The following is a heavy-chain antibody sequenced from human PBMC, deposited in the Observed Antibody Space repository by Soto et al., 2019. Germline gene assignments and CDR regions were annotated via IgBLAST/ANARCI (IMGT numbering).Heavy chain of an antibody. CDR1: GGSISSYY. CDR3: ARDIAGAKAGFDY. D-gene: IGHD1-26*01. Sequence: SETLSLTCTVSGGSISSYYWSWIRQPPGKGLGWIGYIYYSGSTNYNPSLKSRVTISVDTSKNQFSLKLSSVTAADTAVYYCARDIAGAKAGFDYWGQGTLVTVSS. CDR2: IYYSGST. V-gene: IGHV4-59*01. J-gene: IGHJ4*02.